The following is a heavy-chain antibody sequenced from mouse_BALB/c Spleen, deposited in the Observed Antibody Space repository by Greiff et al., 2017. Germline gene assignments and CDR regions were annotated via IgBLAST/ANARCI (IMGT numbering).Heavy chain of an antibody. D-gene: IGHD2-1*01. CDR2: IYPGGGYT. J-gene: IGHJ3*01. V-gene: IGHV1-63*02. CDR1: GYTFTNYW. CDR3: ARSGGNYEFAY. Sequence: VKLQESGAELVRPGTSVKISCKASGYTFTNYWLGWVKQRPGHGLAWIGDIYPGGGYTNYNEKFKGKATLTADTSSSTAYMQLSSLTSEDSAVYVCARSGGNYEFAYWGQGTLVTVSA.